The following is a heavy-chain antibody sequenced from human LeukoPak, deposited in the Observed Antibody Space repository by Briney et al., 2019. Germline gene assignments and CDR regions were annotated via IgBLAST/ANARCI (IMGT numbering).Heavy chain of an antibody. CDR3: ARDPSAMPPYYFDY. V-gene: IGHV3-21*01. CDR1: GFTFSSYS. Sequence: PGGSLRLSCAASGFTFSSYSMNWVRQAPGKGLEWVSSISSSSSYIYYADSVKGRFTISRDNAKNSLYLQMNSLRAEDTAVYYCARDPSAMPPYYFDYWGQGTLVTVSS. J-gene: IGHJ4*02. CDR2: ISSSSSYI. D-gene: IGHD2-2*01.